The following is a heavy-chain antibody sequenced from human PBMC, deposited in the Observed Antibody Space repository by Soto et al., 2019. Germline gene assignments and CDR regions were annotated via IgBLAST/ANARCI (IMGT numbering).Heavy chain of an antibody. V-gene: IGHV1-8*01. CDR3: ARAGAAAATYYYYYYGMDV. D-gene: IGHD6-13*01. Sequence: ASVKVSCKASGYTFTSYDINWVRQATGQGLEWMGWMNPNSGNTGYAQKFQGRVTMTRNTSISTAYMELSSLRSEDTAVYYCARAGAAAATYYYYYYGMDVWGQGTTVTVSS. CDR1: GYTFTSYD. J-gene: IGHJ6*02. CDR2: MNPNSGNT.